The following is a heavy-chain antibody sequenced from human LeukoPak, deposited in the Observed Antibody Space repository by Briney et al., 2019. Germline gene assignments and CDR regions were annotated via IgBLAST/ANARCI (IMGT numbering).Heavy chain of an antibody. Sequence: GGSLRLSFAASGFTFSRYWMHWVRQAPGKALMWVSRIDGDGTSTRYADSVKDRFTISRDNAKNTLYLQMTSLRAEDTAVYYCARGALDSNVRTDYWGQGTLVTVSS. CDR2: IDGDGTST. V-gene: IGHV3-74*01. CDR1: GFTFSRYW. CDR3: ARGALDSNVRTDY. D-gene: IGHD3-10*02. J-gene: IGHJ4*02.